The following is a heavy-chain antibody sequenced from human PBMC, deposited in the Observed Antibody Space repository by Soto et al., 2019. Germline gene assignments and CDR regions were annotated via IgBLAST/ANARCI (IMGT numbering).Heavy chain of an antibody. V-gene: IGHV3-21*01. CDR3: ARDRCSSTSCYPARYYGMDV. CDR1: GFTFSSYS. Sequence: GGSLRLSCAASGFTFSSYSMNWVRQAPGKGLEWVSSISSSSSYIYYADSVKGRFTISRDNAKNSLYLQMNSLRAEDTAVYYCARDRCSSTSCYPARYYGMDVWGQGTTVTVSS. CDR2: ISSSSSYI. J-gene: IGHJ6*02. D-gene: IGHD2-2*01.